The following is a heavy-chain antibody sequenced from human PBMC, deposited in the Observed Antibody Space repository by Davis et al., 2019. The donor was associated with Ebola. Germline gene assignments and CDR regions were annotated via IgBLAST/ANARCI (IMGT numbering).Heavy chain of an antibody. V-gene: IGHV3-23*01. J-gene: IGHJ1*01. CDR2: ITGGGGST. D-gene: IGHD3-22*01. CDR3: VKDMIEEGLSSPHPDFQH. CDR1: GFIFSTYA. Sequence: GESLKISCAASGFIFSTYAMTWVRQAPGKGLEWVSAITGGGGSTYYADSLKGRFTISRDNSKSTLYLQMYSLRVEDTAVYYCVKDMIEEGLSSPHPDFQHWGQGTLVTVSS.